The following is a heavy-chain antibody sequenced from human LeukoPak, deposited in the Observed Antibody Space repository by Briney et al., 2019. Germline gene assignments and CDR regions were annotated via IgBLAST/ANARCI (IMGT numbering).Heavy chain of an antibody. J-gene: IGHJ4*02. CDR1: GGSFSGYY. CDR2: INHSGST. CDR3: ARKRIYSYGRHTGVAVTESFDS. D-gene: IGHD5-18*01. Sequence: SETLSLTCAVYGGSFSGYYWSWIRQPPGKGLEWIGEINHSGSTNYNPSLKSRVSISVDTSKNQFSLRLNPVTAADTAVYYCARKRIYSYGRHTGVAVTESFDSWGQGTLVTVSS. V-gene: IGHV4-34*01.